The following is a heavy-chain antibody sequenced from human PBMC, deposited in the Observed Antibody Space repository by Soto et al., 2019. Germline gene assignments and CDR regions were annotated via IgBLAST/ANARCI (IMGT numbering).Heavy chain of an antibody. D-gene: IGHD5-12*01. CDR1: GYSFTSYW. CDR2: IDPSDSYT. CDR3: GGGGLGGNGGGDAFDI. V-gene: IGHV5-10-1*01. J-gene: IGHJ3*02. Sequence: GESLKISCKGSGYSFTSYWISWVRQMPGKGLEWMGRIDPSDSYTNYSPSFQGHVTISADKSVSTAYLQWSSLKASDTAMYYCGGGGLGGNGGGDAFDIWGQGTMVTVSS.